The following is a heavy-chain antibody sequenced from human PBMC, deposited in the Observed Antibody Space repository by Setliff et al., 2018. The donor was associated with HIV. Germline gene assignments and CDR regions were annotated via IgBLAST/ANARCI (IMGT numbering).Heavy chain of an antibody. CDR3: ARDNGRYFDRGWFDP. CDR2: IKQDASEK. Sequence: GGSLRLSCAASGFTFSSYWMSWVRQAPGKGLEWVANIKQDASEKYYGDSVKGRFTISRDNAKNSLYLQMNSLRAEDTAVYYCARDNGRYFDRGWFDPWGQGALVTVSS. CDR1: GFTFSSYW. V-gene: IGHV3-7*01. J-gene: IGHJ5*02. D-gene: IGHD3-9*01.